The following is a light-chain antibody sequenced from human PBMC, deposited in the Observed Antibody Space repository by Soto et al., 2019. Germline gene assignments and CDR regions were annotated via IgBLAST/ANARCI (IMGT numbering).Light chain of an antibody. CDR1: QSVSSY. Sequence: EIVLTQSPATLSLSPGERATLSCRAGQSVSSYLAWYQQKPGQAPRLLIYDASNRATGIPGRFSGSGCGTDFALTVSSLGPEDFAVYYCQQRSNWPLTFGGGTKVDIK. J-gene: IGKJ4*01. V-gene: IGKV3-11*01. CDR3: QQRSNWPLT. CDR2: DAS.